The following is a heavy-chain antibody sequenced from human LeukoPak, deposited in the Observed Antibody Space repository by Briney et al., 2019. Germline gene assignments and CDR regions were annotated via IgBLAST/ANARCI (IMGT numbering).Heavy chain of an antibody. Sequence: SETLSLTCTVSGGSISSSSYSWGWIRQPPGKGLEWIGSIYYSGSTYYNPSLKSRVTISVDTSKNQFSLKLSSVTAADTAVYYCARAGGYCSSTSCPNWFDPWGQGTLVTASS. CDR1: GGSISSSSYS. CDR3: ARAGGYCSSTSCPNWFDP. J-gene: IGHJ5*02. V-gene: IGHV4-39*01. D-gene: IGHD2-2*01. CDR2: IYYSGST.